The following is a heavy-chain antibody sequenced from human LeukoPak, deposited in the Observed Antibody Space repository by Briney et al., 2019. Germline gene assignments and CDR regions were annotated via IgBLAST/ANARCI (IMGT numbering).Heavy chain of an antibody. D-gene: IGHD4/OR15-4a*01. V-gene: IGHV1-69*05. CDR3: ASCGDPNYEGWFDP. CDR1: GYTFTSYG. Sequence: GASVKVSCKASGYTFTSYGISWVRQAPGQGLEWMGGIIPIFGTANYAQKFQGRVTITTDESTSTAYMELSSLRSEDTAVYYCASCGDPNYEGWFDPWGQGTLVTVSS. J-gene: IGHJ5*02. CDR2: IIPIFGTA.